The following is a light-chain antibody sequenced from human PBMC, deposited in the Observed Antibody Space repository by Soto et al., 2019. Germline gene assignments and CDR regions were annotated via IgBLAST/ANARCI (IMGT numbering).Light chain of an antibody. CDR2: DAS. J-gene: IGKJ4*01. CDR1: QSVTNNY. Sequence: EIVLTQSPATLSLSPGDRATLSCGASQSVTNNYLAWYQQKPGLAPRLLIYDASYRANGIPDRFSGSGSGTDFTLTISRLEPEDFAVYYCQQYGSSPRTFGGGTKVDIK. CDR3: QQYGSSPRT. V-gene: IGKV3D-20*01.